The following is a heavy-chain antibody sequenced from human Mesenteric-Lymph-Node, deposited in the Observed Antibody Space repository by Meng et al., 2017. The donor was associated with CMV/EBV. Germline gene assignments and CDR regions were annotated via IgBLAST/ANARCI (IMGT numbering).Heavy chain of an antibody. CDR2: ISAYNGNT. J-gene: IGHJ6*02. Sequence: TFTSYGISWVRQAPGQGLEWMGWISAYNGNTNYAQKLQGRVTMTTDTSTSTAYMELRSLRSDDTAVYYCARGGDIVVVPAAIIGMDVWGQGTMVTVSS. CDR1: TFTSYG. D-gene: IGHD2-2*01. V-gene: IGHV1-18*01. CDR3: ARGGDIVVVPAAIIGMDV.